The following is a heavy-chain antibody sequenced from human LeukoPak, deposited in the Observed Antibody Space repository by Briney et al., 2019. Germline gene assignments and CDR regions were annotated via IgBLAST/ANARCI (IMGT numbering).Heavy chain of an antibody. CDR2: INSDGSST. CDR3: ARSLRSSGYFPGY. CDR1: GFTFSSYW. J-gene: IGHJ4*02. V-gene: IGHV3-74*01. D-gene: IGHD3-22*01. Sequence: PGGSLRLSCAASGFTFSSYWMHWVRQAPGKGLVWVSRINSDGSSTSYADSVKGRFTISRDNAKNSMYLQMNSLRAEDTAVYYCARSLRSSGYFPGYWGQGTLVTVSS.